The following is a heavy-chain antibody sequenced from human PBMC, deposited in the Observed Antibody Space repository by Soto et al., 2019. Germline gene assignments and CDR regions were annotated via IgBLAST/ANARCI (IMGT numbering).Heavy chain of an antibody. V-gene: IGHV4-31*03. CDR3: ARDGGVRATVSTGWFDP. CDR2: IYYSGST. J-gene: IGHJ5*02. Sequence: QVQLQESGPGLVKPSQTLSLTCTVSGGSISSGGYYWSWIRQQPGKGLEWIGYIYYSGSTYYNPSLKSRVTISVDTSKNQFSLKLSSVTAADTAVYYCARDGGVRATVSTGWFDPWGQGTLVTVSS. D-gene: IGHD4-17*01. CDR1: GGSISSGGYY.